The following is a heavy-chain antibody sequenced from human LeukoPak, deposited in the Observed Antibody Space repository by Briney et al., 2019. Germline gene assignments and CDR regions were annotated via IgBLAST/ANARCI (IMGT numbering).Heavy chain of an antibody. J-gene: IGHJ4*02. CDR1: GGSFSGYY. D-gene: IGHD6-6*01. CDR2: INHSGST. Sequence: SETLSLTCAVYGGSFSGYYWSWIRQPPGKGLEWIGEINHSGSTNYNPSLKSRVTISVDTSKNQFSLKLSSVTAADTAVYYCARGFMSIAARWGQGTLVTASS. V-gene: IGHV4-34*01. CDR3: ARGFMSIAAR.